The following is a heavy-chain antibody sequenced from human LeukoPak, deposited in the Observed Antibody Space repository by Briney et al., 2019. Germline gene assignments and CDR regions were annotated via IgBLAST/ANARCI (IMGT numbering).Heavy chain of an antibody. CDR2: IYHLGAT. V-gene: IGHV4-4*02. D-gene: IGHD6-13*01. J-gene: IGHJ2*01. CDR3: TRVYYSSSYDYWYFDL. CDR1: GGSISSSNW. Sequence: SETLSLTCAVSGGSISSSNWWSWVRQPPGKGLEGIGDIYHLGATNYNRSLKSRVTISVDTSKNQFSLKLSSVPAADTAVYYCTRVYYSSSYDYWYFDLWGRGTLVTVSS.